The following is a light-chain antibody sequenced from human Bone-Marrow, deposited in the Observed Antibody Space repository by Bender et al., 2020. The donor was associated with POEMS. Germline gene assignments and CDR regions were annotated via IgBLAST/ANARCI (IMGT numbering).Light chain of an antibody. CDR2: DDS. J-gene: IGLJ3*02. V-gene: IGLV3-21*02. CDR1: NIGSKR. CDR3: QVWDTSSKHWV. Sequence: SYVLTQSPSVSVAPGQTARITCGGNNIGSKRVHWYQQRPGQAPVVVVYDDSDRPSGIPERFSGSNSGNTATLTISRVDAGDEADYYCQVWDTSSKHWVFGGGTKLTVL.